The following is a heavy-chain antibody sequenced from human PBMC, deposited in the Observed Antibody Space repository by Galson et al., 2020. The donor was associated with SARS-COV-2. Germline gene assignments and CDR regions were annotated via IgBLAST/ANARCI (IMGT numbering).Heavy chain of an antibody. V-gene: IGHV4-38-2*01. CDR3: VRITDTHPFLFDN. J-gene: IGHJ4*02. CDR2: IYHTGST. Sequence: SETLSLTCDVSGFSITTSYYWGCIRQPPGQGLEWLVNIYHTGSTTYNPSLKSRLVISIDTSKNKFSLNLFSVSDADTAIYYCVRITDTHPFLFDNCGQGTLVAVSS. D-gene: IGHD1-20*01. CDR1: GFSITTSYY.